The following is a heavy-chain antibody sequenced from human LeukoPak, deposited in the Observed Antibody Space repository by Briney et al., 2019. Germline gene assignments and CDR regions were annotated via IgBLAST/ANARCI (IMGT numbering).Heavy chain of an antibody. CDR2: ISGTSSHI. D-gene: IGHD3-22*01. J-gene: IGHJ4*02. Sequence: PGGSLRLSCAASGFTFSSYSMNWVRQAPGKGLEWVSYISGTSSHIYYADSVKGRFTTSRDNAKNSLYLQMNSLRAEDTAVYYCARDLGGYYYDSHRWGQGTLVTVSS. CDR3: ARDLGGYYYDSHR. V-gene: IGHV3-21*01. CDR1: GFTFSSYS.